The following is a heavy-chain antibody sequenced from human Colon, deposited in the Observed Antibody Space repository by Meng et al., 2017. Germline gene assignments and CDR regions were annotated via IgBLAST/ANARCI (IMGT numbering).Heavy chain of an antibody. J-gene: IGHJ4*02. D-gene: IGHD6-19*01. Sequence: SETLSLTCTVSGYSISSGYYWGWIRQPPGKGLEWSGSIYHSGSTYDNPSLKSRVTISVDTSKNQFSLKLSSVTAADTAVYYCAVIIAVAGSPYFDYWGQGTLVTVSS. CDR3: AVIIAVAGSPYFDY. CDR2: IYHSGST. V-gene: IGHV4-38-2*02. CDR1: GYSISSGYY.